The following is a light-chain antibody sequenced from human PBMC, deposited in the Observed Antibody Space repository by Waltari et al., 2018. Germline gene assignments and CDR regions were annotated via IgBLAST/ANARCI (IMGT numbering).Light chain of an antibody. CDR1: SSDVGGYNY. V-gene: IGLV2-14*03. Sequence: QSALTQPASVPGSPRQSITISCTGTSSDVGGYNYVSWYQQHPGKAPKLLIYDVSNRPSGVSNRFSGSKAGNTASLTISGLQAEDEADYYCSSYISSSTRELFGGGTSLTVL. CDR2: DVS. J-gene: IGLJ2*01. CDR3: SSYISSSTREL.